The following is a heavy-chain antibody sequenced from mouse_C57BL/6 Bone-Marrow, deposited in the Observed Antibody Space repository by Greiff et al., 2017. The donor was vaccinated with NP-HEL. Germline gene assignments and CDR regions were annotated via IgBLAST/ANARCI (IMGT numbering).Heavy chain of an antibody. V-gene: IGHV2-9-1*01. CDR3: ARSGRSSYLAWCFDV. CDR2: IWTGGGT. D-gene: IGHD1-1*01. J-gene: IGHJ1*03. Sequence: VMLVESGPGLVAPSQSLSITCTVSGFSLTSYAISWVRQPPGKGLEWLGVIWTGGGTNYNSALNSRLSICNDNSTSQVFLKMHSLQTDDTARYYSARSGRSSYLAWCFDVWGTGTTVTVSS. CDR1: GFSLTSYA.